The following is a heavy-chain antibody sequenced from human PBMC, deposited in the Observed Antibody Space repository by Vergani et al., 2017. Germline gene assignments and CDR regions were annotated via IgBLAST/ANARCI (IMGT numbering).Heavy chain of an antibody. J-gene: IGHJ4*02. V-gene: IGHV4-59*02. CDR2: VSFRWET. Sequence: QVKLQESGPGLVKPSETLSLTCTVSGASVNSYYWSWIRQPPGKGLGWVGYVSFRWETLYDPSVKGRVTIARNTSSNQFSLYLTSVTAADTAVYYCASSRIYCGAGSPDYWGQGTLVTVSS. CDR3: ASSRIYCGAGSPDY. CDR1: GASVNSYY. D-gene: IGHD2-21*01.